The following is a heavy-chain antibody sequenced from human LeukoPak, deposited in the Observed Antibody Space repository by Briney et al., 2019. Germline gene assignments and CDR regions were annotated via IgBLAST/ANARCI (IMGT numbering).Heavy chain of an antibody. Sequence: SETLSLTCTVSGGSISSGRYYWRWLRQPAGKGLEWIGRIYTSGSTNYNHSLKSRVTISVDTSKNQFSLKLSSVTAADTAVYYCARVTTGGYYNCWGQGTLVTVSS. J-gene: IGHJ4*02. CDR3: ARVTTGGYYNC. D-gene: IGHD3-22*01. CDR2: IYTSGST. V-gene: IGHV4-61*02. CDR1: GGSISSGRYY.